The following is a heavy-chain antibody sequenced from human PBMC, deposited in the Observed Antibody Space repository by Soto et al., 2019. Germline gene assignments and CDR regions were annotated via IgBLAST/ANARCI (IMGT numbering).Heavy chain of an antibody. CDR1: GFTFSTHA. D-gene: IGHD6-13*01. Sequence: QVQLVESGGGVVQPGRSLRLSCAAPGFTFSTHAMHWVRQAPGKGLECVAIVSFDGSNKYYADFVKGRFTISTDNSKNTLYLQMSGLTPEDTAFYYCARDQTGITTAGGGRIDRWGQGTLVTVSS. J-gene: IGHJ5*02. V-gene: IGHV3-30-3*01. CDR2: VSFDGSNK. CDR3: ARDQTGITTAGGGRIDR.